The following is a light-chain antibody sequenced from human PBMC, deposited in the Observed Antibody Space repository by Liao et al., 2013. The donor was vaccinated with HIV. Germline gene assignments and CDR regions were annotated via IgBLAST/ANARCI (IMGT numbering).Light chain of an antibody. Sequence: SYVLTQAPSLSVAPGETARITCGGDNIGAKSVHWYQQKPGQAPLVVIFYDSDRPSGIPERFSGSNSGNTATLTISGTQAMDEADYYCQAWDTTTAVFGGGTKLTVL. CDR1: NIGAKS. CDR3: QAWDTTTAV. CDR2: YDS. V-gene: IGLV3-21*01. J-gene: IGLJ2*01.